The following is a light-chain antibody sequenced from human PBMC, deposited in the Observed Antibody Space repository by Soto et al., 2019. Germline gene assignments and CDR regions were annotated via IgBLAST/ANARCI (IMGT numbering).Light chain of an antibody. Sequence: AMTQSPDSLAVSLGERATINCKSSQSVLYSSNNKNYLAWYQQKAGQPPKLLIYWASIRASGVPDRFSGSGSGTDFTLTISSLQAEDVALYFCHQYHSSPWTFGQGTKVEIK. CDR2: WAS. J-gene: IGKJ1*01. V-gene: IGKV4-1*01. CDR1: QSVLYSSNNKNY. CDR3: HQYHSSPWT.